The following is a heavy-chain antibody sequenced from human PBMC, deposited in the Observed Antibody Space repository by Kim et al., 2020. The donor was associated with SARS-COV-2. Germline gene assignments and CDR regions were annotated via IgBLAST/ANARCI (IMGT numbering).Heavy chain of an antibody. CDR3: AKSGEGRGLHLRSDE. CDR1: GFTFSSYG. D-gene: IGHD3-10*01. CDR2: ISYDGDNE. V-gene: IGHV3-30*18. J-gene: IGHJ4*01. Sequence: GGSLRLSCTASGFTFSSYGMHWVRQAPGKGLEWVAVISYDGDNEYYAESVKGRFTISRDNSKNTLYMQMNSLRAEDTAIYYCAKSGEGRGLHLRSDEWG.